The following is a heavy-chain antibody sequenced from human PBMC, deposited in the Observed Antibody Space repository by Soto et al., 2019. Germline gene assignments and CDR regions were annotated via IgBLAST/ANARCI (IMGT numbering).Heavy chain of an antibody. V-gene: IGHV4-39*01. D-gene: IGHD6-13*01. CDR3: ARHGIAAAGTDFDY. Sequence: KTSETLSLTCTVSGGSISSSSYYWGWIRQPPGKGLEWIGSIYYSGSTYYNPSLKSRVTISVDTSKNQFSLKLSSVTAADTAVYYCARHGIAAAGTDFDYWGHGTLVTVSS. CDR1: GGSISSSSYY. CDR2: IYYSGST. J-gene: IGHJ4*01.